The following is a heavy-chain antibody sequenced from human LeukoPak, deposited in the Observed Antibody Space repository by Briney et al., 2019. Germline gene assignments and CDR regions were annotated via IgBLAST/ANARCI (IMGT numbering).Heavy chain of an antibody. V-gene: IGHV1-2*02. CDR2: INPNTGGT. J-gene: IGHJ4*02. CDR3: ARDRPIDY. Sequence: ASVKVSCKASGYTFTGYYIHWVRQAPGQGLEWMGWINPNTGGTDYEQKFQGRVTMTRATSTSTAYMELSSLKSDDTAVYYCARDRPIDYWGQGTLVTVSS. CDR1: GYTFTGYY.